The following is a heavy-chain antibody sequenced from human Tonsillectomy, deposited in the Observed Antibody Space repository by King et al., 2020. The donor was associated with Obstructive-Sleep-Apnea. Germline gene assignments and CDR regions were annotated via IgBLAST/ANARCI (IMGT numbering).Heavy chain of an antibody. Sequence: QLVQSGAEVKKPGASVNVSCKASGYTFTSYGFSWVRQAPGQGLEWMGWISPYSGKTHYAQKFQGRVTMTRDTSTSTGYMELRSLRSDDTAVYYCTRDQSSGWPWGVFDIWGQGTTVTVSP. D-gene: IGHD6-19*01. V-gene: IGHV1-18*04. CDR2: ISPYSGKT. J-gene: IGHJ3*02. CDR3: TRDQSSGWPWGVFDI. CDR1: GYTFTSYG.